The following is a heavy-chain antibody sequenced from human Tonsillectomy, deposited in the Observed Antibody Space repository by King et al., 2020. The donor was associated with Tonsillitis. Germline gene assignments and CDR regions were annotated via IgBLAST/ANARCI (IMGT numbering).Heavy chain of an antibody. V-gene: IGHV3-11*05. CDR1: GFTFSDYY. Sequence: QVQLVESGGGLVKPGGSLRLSCEASGFTFSDYYMSWIRQAPGQGLEWVSYISGSSSYTNYADSVKGRFTISRDNAKNSMYLQMNSLRAEDTAVYYCAREVSPPSTMITFLDIWGQGTMVTVSS. CDR3: AREVSPPSTMITFLDI. D-gene: IGHD3-16*01. J-gene: IGHJ3*02. CDR2: ISGSSSYT.